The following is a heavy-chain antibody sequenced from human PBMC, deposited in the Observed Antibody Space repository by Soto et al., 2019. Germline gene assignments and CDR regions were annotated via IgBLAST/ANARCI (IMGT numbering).Heavy chain of an antibody. Sequence: SETLSLTSAVSGASISHSNWWGWVRQPPGKGLEWIGEIYHSGSTNYNPSLKSRVTISVDKSKNQFSLKLSSVTAADTAVYYCARLLGYVDYVFDYWGQGTLVNVSS. CDR2: IYHSGST. J-gene: IGHJ4*02. D-gene: IGHD4-17*01. CDR3: ARLLGYVDYVFDY. V-gene: IGHV4-4*02. CDR1: GASISHSNW.